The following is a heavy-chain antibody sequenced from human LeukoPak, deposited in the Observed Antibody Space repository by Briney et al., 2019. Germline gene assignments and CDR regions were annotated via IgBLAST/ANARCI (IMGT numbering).Heavy chain of an antibody. J-gene: IGHJ4*02. D-gene: IGHD4-23*01. CDR3: ARVGVDYSGNIIKYYFDY. V-gene: IGHV4-59*01. CDR1: GGSISSYY. CDR2: IYYSGTT. Sequence: SETLSLTCTVSGGSISSYYWSWIRQPPGKGLEWIAYIYYSGTTNYNPSLKSRVIVSVDTSKNQFSLKLSPVIAADTAVFYCARVGVDYSGNIIKYYFDYWGQGTLVTVSS.